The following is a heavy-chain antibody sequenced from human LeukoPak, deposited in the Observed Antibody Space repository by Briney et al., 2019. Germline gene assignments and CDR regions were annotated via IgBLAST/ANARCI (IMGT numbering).Heavy chain of an antibody. J-gene: IGHJ3*02. CDR2: IYYSGSA. CDR1: DGSISSSNYY. D-gene: IGHD1-14*01. Sequence: PSETLSLTCTVSDGSISSSNYYWGWIRQPPGMGLEWIGSIYYSGSAYYHPSLKSRGIISIDTSKNQFSLKMSSVTAADTAVYYCARRGITTRAAFDIWGQGTMVIVSS. CDR3: ARRGITTRAAFDI. V-gene: IGHV4-39*01.